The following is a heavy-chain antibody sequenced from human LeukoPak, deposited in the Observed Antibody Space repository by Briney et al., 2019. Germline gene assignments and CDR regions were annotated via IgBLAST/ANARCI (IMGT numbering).Heavy chain of an antibody. J-gene: IGHJ4*02. CDR2: INHSGST. V-gene: IGHV4-34*01. CDR3: ARSPGYSYARDDY. CDR1: GGSFSGYY. D-gene: IGHD5-18*01. Sequence: SETLSLTCAVYGGSFSGYYWSWIRQPPGKVLEWIGEINHSGSTNYNPSLKSRVTISVDTSKNQFSLKLSSVTAADTAVYYCARSPGYSYARDDYWGQGTLVTVSS.